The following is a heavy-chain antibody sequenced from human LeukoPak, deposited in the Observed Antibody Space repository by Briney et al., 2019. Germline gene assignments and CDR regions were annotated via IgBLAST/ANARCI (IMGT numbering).Heavy chain of an antibody. CDR3: ARDIRGPRTTVVTRMGENDY. V-gene: IGHV4-39*07. Sequence: SETLSLTCTVSGGSFRGDYYWAWIRQPPGKGLEWIGSIYYSGSTYYNPSLKSRVTISVDTSKNQFSLKLSSVTAADTAVYYRARDIRGPRTTVVTRMGENDYWGQGTLVTVSS. D-gene: IGHD4-23*01. J-gene: IGHJ4*02. CDR2: IYYSGST. CDR1: GGSFRGDYY.